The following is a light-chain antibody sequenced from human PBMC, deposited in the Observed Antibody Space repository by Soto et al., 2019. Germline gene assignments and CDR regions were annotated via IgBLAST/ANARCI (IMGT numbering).Light chain of an antibody. CDR3: EQDDSSPYT. V-gene: IGKV3-20*01. Sequence: EIVLTQSPGTLSLSPGERATLSCRASQSVSSTYFAWYQHKPGQAPRLLIYGASSRETGIPDTFSGSGSGTDFTRTISRLEPEDVAVYYCEQDDSSPYTVGQGTKLEMK. J-gene: IGKJ2*01. CDR2: GAS. CDR1: QSVSSTY.